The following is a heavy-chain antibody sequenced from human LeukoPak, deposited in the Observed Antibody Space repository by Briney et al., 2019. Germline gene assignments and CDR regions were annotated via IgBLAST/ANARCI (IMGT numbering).Heavy chain of an antibody. Sequence: ASVKVSYKASRYTLTGYYMHWVRQAPGQRLEWIGWINPYSGGTCYAEKFQGRVTMTRDTSISTDYMELSRLRSDATAVYYCARSPVKGEQQLVSWFDPWGQGTLVTVSS. J-gene: IGHJ5*02. V-gene: IGHV1-2*02. CDR1: RYTLTGYY. CDR2: INPYSGGT. D-gene: IGHD6-13*01. CDR3: ARSPVKGEQQLVSWFDP.